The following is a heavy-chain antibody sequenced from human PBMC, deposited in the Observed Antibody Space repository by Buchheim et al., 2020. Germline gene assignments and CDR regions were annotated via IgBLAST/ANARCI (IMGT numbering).Heavy chain of an antibody. CDR1: GFSLSTSGMC. D-gene: IGHD3-22*01. J-gene: IGHJ4*02. V-gene: IGHV2-70*15. Sequence: QVTLRESGPALVKPTQTLTLTCTFSGFSLSTSGMCVSWIRQPPGKALEWLARIDWDDDKYYSTSLKTRLTIPKDTSKNQVVLTITNMKRVDTATYYCARAYYDSSGYYLSLDYWGQGTL. CDR3: ARAYYDSSGYYLSLDY. CDR2: IDWDDDK.